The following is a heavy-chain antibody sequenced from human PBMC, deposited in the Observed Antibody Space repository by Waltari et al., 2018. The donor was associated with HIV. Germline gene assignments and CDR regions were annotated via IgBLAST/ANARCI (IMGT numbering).Heavy chain of an antibody. CDR2: IYTSVIT. CDR1: GGSISSGSYY. CDR3: ARRGIQLWFYAFDI. V-gene: IGHV4-61*02. J-gene: IGHJ3*02. D-gene: IGHD5-18*01. Sequence: QVQLQESGPGLVKPSQTLSLTCTVSGGSISSGSYYWSWIRQPAGKGLEGIGRIYTSVITHHNPSLKIRVTVSVYTSKSQFSLKLSSVTAADTAVYYCARRGIQLWFYAFDIWGQGTMVTVSS.